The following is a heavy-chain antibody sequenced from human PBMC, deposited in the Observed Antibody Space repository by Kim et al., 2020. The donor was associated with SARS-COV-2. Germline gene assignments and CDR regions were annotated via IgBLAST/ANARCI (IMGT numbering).Heavy chain of an antibody. J-gene: IGHJ3*02. CDR2: T. Sequence: TDYAAPVKGRFTISRDDSKNTLYLQMNSLKTEDTAVYYCTTQLRGDAFDIWGQGTMVTVSS. V-gene: IGHV3-15*01. D-gene: IGHD4-17*01. CDR3: TTQLRGDAFDI.